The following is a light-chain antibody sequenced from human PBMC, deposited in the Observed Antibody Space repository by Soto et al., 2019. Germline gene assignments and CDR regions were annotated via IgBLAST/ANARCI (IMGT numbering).Light chain of an antibody. CDR2: GAS. CDR1: QSVSSN. CDR3: RQYNNWPPLT. Sequence: EIVMTQSPATLSVSPGERATLSCRASQSVSSNLAWYQQKPGQAPRLLIYGASTRATGIPAWFSGSGSGTEFTLTNSSLQSEDFAVYYCRQYNNWPPLTFGGGTKVEIK. J-gene: IGKJ4*01. V-gene: IGKV3-15*01.